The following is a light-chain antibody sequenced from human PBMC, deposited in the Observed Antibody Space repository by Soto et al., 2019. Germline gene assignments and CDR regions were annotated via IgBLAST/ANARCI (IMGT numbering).Light chain of an antibody. V-gene: IGKV1-5*01. CDR3: QQYNSYSRT. Sequence: ASVGDRVSITCRASQIISSWLAWYQQKPGKAPKLLIYDASSLERGVPSRFSGSGSGTEFTLTISSLQPDDFANYYCQQYNSYSRTFGQGTKVDIK. J-gene: IGKJ1*01. CDR2: DAS. CDR1: QIISSW.